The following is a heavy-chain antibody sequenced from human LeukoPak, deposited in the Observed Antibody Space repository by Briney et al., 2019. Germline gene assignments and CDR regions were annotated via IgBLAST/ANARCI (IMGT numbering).Heavy chain of an antibody. Sequence: GGTLRLSCAASGFTFNSYAMHWARQAPGKGLEYVSVIGSNGGSTYYADSVKGRFTISRDNSKNTLYLQMGSLRAEDMAVYYCARSNCSTTDCLFNAFDIWGQGTMVTVSS. J-gene: IGHJ3*02. CDR1: GFTFNSYA. D-gene: IGHD2-2*01. CDR2: IGSNGGST. CDR3: ARSNCSTTDCLFNAFDI. V-gene: IGHV3-64*02.